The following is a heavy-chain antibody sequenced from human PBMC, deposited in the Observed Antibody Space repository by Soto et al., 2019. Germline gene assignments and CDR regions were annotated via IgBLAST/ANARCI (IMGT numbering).Heavy chain of an antibody. CDR3: ARGRSHEWALLVQSFDY. CDR1: GGSVSNSY. CDR2: FYYSGRT. D-gene: IGHD1-26*01. V-gene: IGHV4-59*02. Sequence: QVQLQESGPGLVKPSGTLSLTCTVSGGSVSNSYWGWIRLPPGKGLEWVAYFYYSGRTNYIPSLGSRVTISVDKSKNQCSLKMTSVTGADTAVYYCARGRSHEWALLVQSFDYWGQGNLVTVSS. J-gene: IGHJ4*02.